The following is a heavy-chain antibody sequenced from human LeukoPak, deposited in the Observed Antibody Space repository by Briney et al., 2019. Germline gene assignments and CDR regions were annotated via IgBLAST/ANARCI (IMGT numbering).Heavy chain of an antibody. V-gene: IGHV4-30-2*01. CDR3: ARGVRYYYGSGTYFDL. J-gene: IGHJ2*01. Sequence: SQTLSLTCAVSGGSISSGGYSWSWIRQPPGKGLEWIGYIYHSGSTYYNPSLKSRVTISVDRSKNQFSLKLSSVTAADTAVYYCARGVRYYYGSGTYFDLWGRGTLVTVSS. CDR2: IYHSGST. CDR1: GGSISSGGYS. D-gene: IGHD3-10*01.